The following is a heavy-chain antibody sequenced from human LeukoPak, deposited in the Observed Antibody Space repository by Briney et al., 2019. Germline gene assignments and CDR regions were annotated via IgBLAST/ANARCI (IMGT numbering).Heavy chain of an antibody. CDR2: MQYDGSVE. V-gene: IGHV3-30*02. D-gene: IGHD3-10*02. J-gene: IGHJ4*02. CDR3: AQDIPIEQVPCLGPGS. CDR1: GSTLSNYG. Sequence: GGSLSLSCVESGSTLSNYGIPWFRKPPGKGLEWVTFMQYDGSVEFYADSVKGRFTMSRDNSKNTAFLQMSGLRTEDTAVYFCAQDIPIEQVPCLGPGSWGRGTLVTVSS.